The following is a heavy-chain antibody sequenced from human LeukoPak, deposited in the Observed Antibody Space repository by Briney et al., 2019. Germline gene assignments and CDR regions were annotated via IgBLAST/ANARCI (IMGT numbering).Heavy chain of an antibody. CDR1: GFTFSSYA. CDR2: ISSSSSYI. V-gene: IGHV3-21*01. Sequence: GGSLRLSCAASGFTFSSYAMSWVRQAPGKGLEWVSSISSSSSYIYYADSVKGRFTISRDNAKNSLYLQMNSLRAEDTAVYYCAGPRTGAYYYYYMDVWGKGTTVTVSS. D-gene: IGHD3-10*01. CDR3: AGPRTGAYYYYYMDV. J-gene: IGHJ6*03.